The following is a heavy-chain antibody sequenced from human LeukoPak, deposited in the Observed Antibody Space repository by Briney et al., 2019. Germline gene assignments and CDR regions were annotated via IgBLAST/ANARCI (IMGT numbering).Heavy chain of an antibody. J-gene: IGHJ6*03. D-gene: IGHD1-26*01. CDR1: GFTFSSHG. Sequence: PGGSLRLSRAPSGFTFSSHGMSWVRQAPGKGLEWASSNTSSRTYTYYPHSLKGRFTISRDNARNSLYLQMNSLRAEDTAVYYCARDPYSGTYGDTYYYYMDVWGKGTTVTISS. CDR3: ARDPYSGTYGDTYYYYMDV. CDR2: NTSSRTYT. V-gene: IGHV3-21*06.